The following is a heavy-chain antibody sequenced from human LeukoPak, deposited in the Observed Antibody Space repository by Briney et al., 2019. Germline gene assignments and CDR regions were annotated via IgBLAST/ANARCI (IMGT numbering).Heavy chain of an antibody. Sequence: GGSLRLSCAASGFTFSSYAMSWVRQAPGKGLEWVSAISGSGGSTYYADSVKGRFTISRDNSKNTLYLQMNSLRAEDTALYYCARGNLAGTASARTDFWGQGTLVTVSS. J-gene: IGHJ4*02. CDR2: ISGSGGST. CDR3: ARGNLAGTASARTDF. V-gene: IGHV3-23*01. D-gene: IGHD2-21*02. CDR1: GFTFSSYA.